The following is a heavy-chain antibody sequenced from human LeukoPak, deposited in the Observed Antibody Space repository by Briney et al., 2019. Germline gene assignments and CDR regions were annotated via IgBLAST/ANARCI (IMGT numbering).Heavy chain of an antibody. Sequence: SETLSLTCTVSGGSISSYYWSWIRQPPGEGLEWIGYIYYSGSTNYNPSLKSRVTISVDTSKNQFSLKLSSVTAADTAVYYCAREGRGYSYGRLDPWGQGTLVTVSS. J-gene: IGHJ5*02. CDR1: GGSISSYY. D-gene: IGHD5-18*01. CDR3: AREGRGYSYGRLDP. V-gene: IGHV4-59*01. CDR2: IYYSGST.